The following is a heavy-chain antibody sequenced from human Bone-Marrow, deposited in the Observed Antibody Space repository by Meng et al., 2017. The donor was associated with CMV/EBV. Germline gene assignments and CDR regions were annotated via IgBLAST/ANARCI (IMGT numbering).Heavy chain of an antibody. CDR3: ARKVGGAVASLDY. Sequence: SETLSLTCPVSGGSISSYYWSWIRQPPGKGLEWIGYIYYSGSTNYNPSLKSRVTISVDTSKNQFSLKLSSVTAADTAVYYCARKVGGAVASLDYWGQGTLVTVSS. CDR2: IYYSGST. CDR1: GGSISSYY. V-gene: IGHV4-59*12. D-gene: IGHD6-19*01. J-gene: IGHJ4*02.